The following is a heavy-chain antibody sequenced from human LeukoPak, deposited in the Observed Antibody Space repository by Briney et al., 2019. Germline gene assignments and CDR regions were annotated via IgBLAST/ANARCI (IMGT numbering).Heavy chain of an antibody. J-gene: IGHJ4*02. D-gene: IGHD4-17*01. CDR2: IYYSGST. CDR1: AGSISSSSYY. Sequence: SETLSLTCTVSAGSISSSSYYWGWIRQPPGKGLEWIGSIYYSGSTYYNPSLKSRVTISVDTSKNQFSLKLSSVTAADTAVYYCARLYGDYDYWGQGTLVTVSS. CDR3: ARLYGDYDY. V-gene: IGHV4-39*01.